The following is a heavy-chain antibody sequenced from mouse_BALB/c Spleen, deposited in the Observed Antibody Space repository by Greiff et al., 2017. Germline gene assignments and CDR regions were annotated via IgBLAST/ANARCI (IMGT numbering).Heavy chain of an antibody. J-gene: IGHJ4*01. V-gene: IGHV7-1*02. CDR2: SRNKANDYTT. CDR3: ARGYDYDQKDYYAMDY. Sequence: EVQLVESGGGLVQPGGSLRLSCATSGFTFSDFYMEWVRQPPGKRLEWIAASRNKANDYTTEYSASVKGRFIVSRDTSQSILYLQMNALRAEDTAIYYCARGYDYDQKDYYAMDYWGQGTSVTVSS. D-gene: IGHD2-4*01. CDR1: GFTFSDFY.